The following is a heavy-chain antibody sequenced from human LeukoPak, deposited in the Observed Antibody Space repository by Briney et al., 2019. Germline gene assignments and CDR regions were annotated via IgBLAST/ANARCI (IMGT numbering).Heavy chain of an antibody. V-gene: IGHV3-53*01. D-gene: IGHD5-24*01. CDR1: GFSVSSNY. Sequence: GGSLRLSCAGPGFSVSSNYMSWVRQAPGKGLDWVSVIYSGGSTYYADSVKGRFTISRDNSKNTLYLQMNSLRAEDTAVYYCARGRRDGYNFHFWGQGTLVTVSS. CDR3: ARGRRDGYNFHF. CDR2: IYSGGST. J-gene: IGHJ4*02.